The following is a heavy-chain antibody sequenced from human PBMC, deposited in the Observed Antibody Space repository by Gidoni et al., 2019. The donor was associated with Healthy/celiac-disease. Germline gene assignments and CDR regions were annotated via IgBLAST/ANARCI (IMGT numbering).Heavy chain of an antibody. D-gene: IGHD6-19*01. J-gene: IGHJ4*02. V-gene: IGHV4-39*01. CDR1: GGSISSSSYY. Sequence: QLQLQESGSGLVKPSETLSLTCTVSGGSISSSSYYWGWIRQPPGKGLEWIGSIYYSGSTYYNPSLKSRVTISVDTSKNQFSLKLSSVTAADTAVYYCARSNSKMQWLDPFGYWGQGTLVTVSS. CDR2: IYYSGST. CDR3: ARSNSKMQWLDPFGY.